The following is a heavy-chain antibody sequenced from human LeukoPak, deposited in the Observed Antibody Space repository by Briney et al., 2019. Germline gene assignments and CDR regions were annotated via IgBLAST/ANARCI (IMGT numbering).Heavy chain of an antibody. Sequence: GGSLRLSCAASGFAFSSYAMSWVRQAPGKGLEWVSAISGSGGSTYYADSVKGRFTISRDNSKNTLYLQMNSLRAEDTAVYYCAKDGFIVVVTAAGNFDYWGQGTLVTVSS. V-gene: IGHV3-23*01. CDR1: GFAFSSYA. D-gene: IGHD2-21*02. CDR3: AKDGFIVVVTAAGNFDY. CDR2: ISGSGGST. J-gene: IGHJ4*02.